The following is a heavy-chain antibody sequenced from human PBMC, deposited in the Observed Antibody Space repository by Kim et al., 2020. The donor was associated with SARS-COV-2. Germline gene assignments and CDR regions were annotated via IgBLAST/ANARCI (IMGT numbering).Heavy chain of an antibody. Sequence: SETLSLTCTVSGGSISSYYWSWIRQPPGKGLEWIGYIYYSGSTNYNPSLKSRVTISVDTSKNQFSLKLSSVTAADTAVYYCARAGLRRDAFDIWGQGTMVTVSS. J-gene: IGHJ3*02. CDR1: GGSISSYY. CDR3: ARAGLRRDAFDI. V-gene: IGHV4-59*01. D-gene: IGHD5-12*01. CDR2: IYYSGST.